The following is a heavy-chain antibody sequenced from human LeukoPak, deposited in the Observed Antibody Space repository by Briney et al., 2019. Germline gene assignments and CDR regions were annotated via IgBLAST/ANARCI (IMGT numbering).Heavy chain of an antibody. J-gene: IGHJ4*02. CDR3: ARDRYYGSGSPPTYFDY. CDR1: GFTFSSYS. D-gene: IGHD3-10*01. V-gene: IGHV3-21*01. Sequence: GGSLRLSCAASGFTFSSYSMNWVRQAPGKGLEWVSSISSSSSYIYYADSVKGRFTISRDNAKNSLYLQMNSLRAEDTAAYYCARDRYYGSGSPPTYFDYWGQGTLVTVSS. CDR2: ISSSSSYI.